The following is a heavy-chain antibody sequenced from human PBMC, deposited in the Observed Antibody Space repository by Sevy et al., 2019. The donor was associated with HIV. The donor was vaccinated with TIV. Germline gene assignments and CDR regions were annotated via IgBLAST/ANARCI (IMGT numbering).Heavy chain of an antibody. Sequence: ASVKVSCKASGYTFTSYYMHWVRQALGQGLEWMGIINPSGGSTSYAQKFQGRVTMTRDTSTNTVYMELSSLRSEDTAVYYCARIYGSGSSLDYWGQGTLVTVSS. CDR3: ARIYGSGSSLDY. V-gene: IGHV1-46*01. CDR2: INPSGGST. J-gene: IGHJ4*02. CDR1: GYTFTSYY. D-gene: IGHD3-10*01.